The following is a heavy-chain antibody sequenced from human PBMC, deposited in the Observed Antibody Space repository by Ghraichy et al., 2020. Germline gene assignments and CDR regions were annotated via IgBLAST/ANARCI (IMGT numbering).Heavy chain of an antibody. CDR3: VKIPAALLWFGESY. J-gene: IGHJ4*02. Sequence: GSLRLSCSASGFTFSSYAMHWVRQAPGKGLEYVSAISSNGGSTYYADSVKGRFTISRDNSKNTLYLQMSSLRAEDTAVYYCVKIPAALLWFGESYWGQGTLVTVSS. V-gene: IGHV3-64D*09. CDR1: GFTFSSYA. CDR2: ISSNGGST. D-gene: IGHD3-10*01.